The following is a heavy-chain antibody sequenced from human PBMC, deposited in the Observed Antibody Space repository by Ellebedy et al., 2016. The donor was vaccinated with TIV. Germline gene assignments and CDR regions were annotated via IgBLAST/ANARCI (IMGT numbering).Heavy chain of an antibody. V-gene: IGHV1-18*01. D-gene: IGHD2-2*01. J-gene: IGHJ1*01. CDR1: RGTFTSYG. Sequence: ASVKVSXKASRGTFTSYGISWVRQAPGQGLEWMGWISAYNGNTNYAQKLQGRVTMTTDTSTSTAYMELRSLRSDDTAVYYCASSPILYCSSTSCVRVGYFQHWGQGTLVTVSS. CDR3: ASSPILYCSSTSCVRVGYFQH. CDR2: ISAYNGNT.